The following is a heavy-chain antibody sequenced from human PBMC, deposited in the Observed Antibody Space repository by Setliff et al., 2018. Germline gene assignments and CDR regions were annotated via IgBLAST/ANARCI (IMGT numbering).Heavy chain of an antibody. J-gene: IGHJ5*02. CDR2: IRQDATNK. CDR3: AREIWNMYDNSWSGYSDL. CDR1: GFSISNYW. D-gene: IGHD3-3*01. V-gene: IGHV3-7*03. Sequence: QPGGSLRLSCVASGFSISNYWMAWVRQAPGKGLEWVADIRQDATNKYYVDSVEGRFTISRDNSKNSLFLEMNSLRVEDTALYQCAREIWNMYDNSWSGYSDLWGQGTLVTVSS.